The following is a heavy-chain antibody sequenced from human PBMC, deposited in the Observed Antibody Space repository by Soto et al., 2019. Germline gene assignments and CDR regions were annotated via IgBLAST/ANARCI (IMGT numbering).Heavy chain of an antibody. CDR2: ISSSGRTT. V-gene: IGHV3-11*01. CDR1: GFTFSDRY. J-gene: IGHJ4*02. CDR3: AREVTTSHYYFDF. D-gene: IGHD2-2*01. Sequence: VGSLRLSCAASGFTFSDRYMSWIRQAPGKGLEWVSYISSSGRTTHYADSVKGRYTISRDNAKNSLYLQMSSLRVEDTAVYFCAREVTTSHYYFDFWGQGTLVTVSS.